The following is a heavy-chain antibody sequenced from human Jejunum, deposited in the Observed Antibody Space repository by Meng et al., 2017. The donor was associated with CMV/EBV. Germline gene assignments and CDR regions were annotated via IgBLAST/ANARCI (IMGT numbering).Heavy chain of an antibody. V-gene: IGHV4-59*01. CDR3: ARENSGYDY. D-gene: IGHD5-12*01. J-gene: IGHJ4*02. Sequence: QVQLQESGPGLVKPSETLSLICTVSGGSIISYYWSWIRQPPGKGLEWIGYVYDDGSTSYNPSLNNRVIISIDKSKSQFSLRLTSVTAADTAVYYCARENSGYDYWGQGTLVTVSS. CDR1: GGSIISYY. CDR2: VYDDGST.